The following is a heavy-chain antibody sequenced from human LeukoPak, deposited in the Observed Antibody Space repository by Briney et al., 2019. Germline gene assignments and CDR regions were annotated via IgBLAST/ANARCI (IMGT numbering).Heavy chain of an antibody. CDR2: IKEDGSEK. CDR1: GFPFSSQW. V-gene: IGHV3-7*01. CDR3: ARAFS. Sequence: GGSLRLSCAASGFPFSSQWMSWVRQAPGKGLEWVANIKEDGSEKSYVDSVKGRFTVSRDNAKNSLYLQMNSLRAEDTAVYYCARAFSWGQGTLVTVSS. D-gene: IGHD3-16*01. J-gene: IGHJ5*02.